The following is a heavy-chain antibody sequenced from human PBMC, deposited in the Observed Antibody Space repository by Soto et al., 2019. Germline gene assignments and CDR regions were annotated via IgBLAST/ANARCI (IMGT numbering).Heavy chain of an antibody. J-gene: IGHJ4*02. Sequence: QVQLQESGPGLVKPSETLSLTCTVSGGSISSYYWSWIRQPPGKGLEWIGYIYYSGSTNYTPSLKSRVTTSVDTSDNQCSRTLSSVTAADTAVYYCARGAPSYRHFDYWGQGTLVTVSS. V-gene: IGHV4-59*01. CDR3: ARGAPSYRHFDY. CDR1: GGSISSYY. CDR2: IYYSGST.